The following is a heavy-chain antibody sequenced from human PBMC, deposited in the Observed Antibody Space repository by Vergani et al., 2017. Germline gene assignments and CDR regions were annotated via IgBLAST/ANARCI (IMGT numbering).Heavy chain of an antibody. D-gene: IGHD3-22*01. J-gene: IGHJ4*02. CDR1: GYTFTSYY. Sequence: QVQLVQSGAEVKKPGASVKVSCKASGYTFTSYYMHWVRQAPGQGLEWMGIINPSGGSTSYAQKFQGRVIMTRDTSTSTVYMELSSLRSEDTAVYYCARMYYYDSSGYSEGEDYWGQGTLVTVSS. CDR3: ARMYYYDSSGYSEGEDY. V-gene: IGHV1-46*01. CDR2: INPSGGST.